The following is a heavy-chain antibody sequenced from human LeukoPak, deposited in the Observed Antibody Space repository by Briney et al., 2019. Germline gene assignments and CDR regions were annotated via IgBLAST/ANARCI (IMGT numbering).Heavy chain of an antibody. V-gene: IGHV4-39*01. CDR3: ASSQYCSSTSCYTGGYWFDP. CDR1: GGSISNSSYY. D-gene: IGHD2-2*02. CDR2: IYYSGST. Sequence: SETLSLTCTVSGGSISNSSYYWGWIRQPPGKGLEWIGSIYYSGSTYYNPSLKSRVTISVDTSKNQFSLKLSSVTAADTAVYYCASSQYCSSTSCYTGGYWFDPWGQGTLVTVSS. J-gene: IGHJ5*02.